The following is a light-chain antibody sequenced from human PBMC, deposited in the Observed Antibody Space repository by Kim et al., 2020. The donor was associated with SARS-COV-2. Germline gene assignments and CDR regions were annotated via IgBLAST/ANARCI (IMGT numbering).Light chain of an antibody. CDR3: HVWDSGSDHPV. V-gene: IGLV3-21*04. J-gene: IGLJ3*02. CDR1: NIGSKS. CDR2: YDS. Sequence: SYELTQPPSVSVAPRKTARITCGGNNIGSKSVHWYQQKPGQAPVLVIYYDSDRPSGIPERFSGSNSGNTATLTISRVEAGDEADYYCHVWDSGSDHPVFG.